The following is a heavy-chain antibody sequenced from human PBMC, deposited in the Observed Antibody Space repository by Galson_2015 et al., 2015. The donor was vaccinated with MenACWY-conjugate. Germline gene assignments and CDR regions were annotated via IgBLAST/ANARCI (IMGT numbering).Heavy chain of an antibody. CDR3: ARASYAVDSWFDT. J-gene: IGHJ5*02. CDR1: GPSFSGSS. CDR2: ISFSGNS. D-gene: IGHD2-2*01. V-gene: IGHV4-38-2*02. Sequence: SEPLSLTCLVAGPSFSGSSWSWLRQPPGGGLGWILSISFSGNSYYNPSLKSRVTLSIDTPRIQFSLKVTSVTAADTASYFCARASYAVDSWFDTWGQGTLVTVSS.